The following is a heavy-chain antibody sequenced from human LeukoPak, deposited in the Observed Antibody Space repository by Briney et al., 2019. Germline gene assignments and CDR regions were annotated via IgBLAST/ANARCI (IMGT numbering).Heavy chain of an antibody. CDR2: INHSGST. CDR3: ARHMPYYDILTGYYLGGFDY. CDR1: GGSFSGYY. Sequence: SETLSLTCVVYGGSFSGYYWSWIRQPPGKGLEWIGEINHSGSTKYNPSLKSRVTISVDTSKNQFSLKLSSVTAADTAVYYCARHMPYYDILTGYYLGGFDYWGQGTLVTVSS. J-gene: IGHJ4*02. V-gene: IGHV4-34*01. D-gene: IGHD3-9*01.